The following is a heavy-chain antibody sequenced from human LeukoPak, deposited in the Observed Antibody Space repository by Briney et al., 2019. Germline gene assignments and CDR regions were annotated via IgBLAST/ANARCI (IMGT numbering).Heavy chain of an antibody. CDR2: ISYDGSNK. Sequence: GGSLRLSCAASGFTFSSYAMHWVRQAPGKGLEWVAVISYDGSNKYYADSVKGRFTISRDNSKNTLYLQMSSLRAEDTAVYYCARDSYVLSGSSHNFDYWGQGTLVTVSS. CDR3: ARDSYVLSGSSHNFDY. V-gene: IGHV3-30-3*01. J-gene: IGHJ4*02. CDR1: GFTFSSYA. D-gene: IGHD1-26*01.